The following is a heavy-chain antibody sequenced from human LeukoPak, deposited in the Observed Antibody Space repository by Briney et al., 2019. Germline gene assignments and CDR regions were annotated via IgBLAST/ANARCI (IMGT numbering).Heavy chain of an antibody. CDR2: ISYDGSNK. CDR1: GFTFSNYG. J-gene: IGHJ6*03. Sequence: GGSLRLSCSGSGFTFSNYGVHWGRQAPGKGLGGGAIISYDGSNKYYADSVKGRFTLSRDNSNNTLFLQMNSLRREDTAVFYCARHPGDFTGIVNYYYMDVWGKGTTVTVSS. V-gene: IGHV3-30*03. D-gene: IGHD1-26*01. CDR3: ARHPGDFTGIVNYYYMDV.